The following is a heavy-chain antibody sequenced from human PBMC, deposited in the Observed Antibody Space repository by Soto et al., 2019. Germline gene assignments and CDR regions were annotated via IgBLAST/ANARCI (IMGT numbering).Heavy chain of an antibody. CDR2: ISAFNGNT. J-gene: IGHJ6*03. Sequence: QDQLLQSGAEVKKPGASVTVSCKASGYSFTNYGITWVRQAPGQGLEWMGWISAFNGNTHYAQKLQGRVTMTTDASTSTVYMELRSLTSDDTAVYYCARDRGVAPPVAGNTHYYYSMDVWGKGTTVTVSS. D-gene: IGHD6-19*01. CDR1: GYSFTNYG. V-gene: IGHV1-18*01. CDR3: ARDRGVAPPVAGNTHYYYSMDV.